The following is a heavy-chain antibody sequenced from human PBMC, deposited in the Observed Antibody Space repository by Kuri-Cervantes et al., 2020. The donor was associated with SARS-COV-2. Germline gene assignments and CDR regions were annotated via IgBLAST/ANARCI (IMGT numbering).Heavy chain of an antibody. CDR3: ARDEPGLLEWLDYYYGMNV. CDR1: GFTFSSYA. D-gene: IGHD3-3*01. CDR2: ISYDGSNK. V-gene: IGHV3-30-3*01. Sequence: GGSLRLSCAASGFTFSSYAMHWVPQAPGKGLEWVPVISYDGSNKYYADTVKGRFTISRDNSKNTLYLKMNILRAENTAVYYWARDEPGLLEWLDYYYGMNVWSQGTTVTVSS. J-gene: IGHJ6*02.